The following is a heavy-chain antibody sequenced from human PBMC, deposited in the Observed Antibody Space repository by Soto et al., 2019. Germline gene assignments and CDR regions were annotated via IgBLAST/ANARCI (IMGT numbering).Heavy chain of an antibody. CDR2: ISYDGSNK. CDR1: GFTFSSYA. D-gene: IGHD2-15*01. J-gene: IGHJ6*02. V-gene: IGHV3-30-3*01. CDR3: ARLGAIVVVVAATHYGMDV. Sequence: QVQLVESGGGVVQPGRSLRLSCAASGFTFSSYAMHWVRQAPGKGLEWVAVISYDGSNKYYADSVKGRFTISRDNSKNTLYLQINSLRAEDTAVYYCARLGAIVVVVAATHYGMDVWGQGTTVTVSS.